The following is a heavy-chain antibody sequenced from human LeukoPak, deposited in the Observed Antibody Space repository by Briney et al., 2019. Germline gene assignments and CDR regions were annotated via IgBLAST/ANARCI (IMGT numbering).Heavy chain of an antibody. CDR3: ARALIAAAGPDY. CDR2: ISFDESNK. V-gene: IGHV3-30*04. Sequence: GRSLRLSCAASGFTFSNYAMHWVRQAPGKGLEWVAVISFDESNKYYADPVKGRFTISRVNSKNTLYLQMNSLRAEDSAVYYCARALIAAAGPDYWGQGTLVTVSS. J-gene: IGHJ4*02. CDR1: GFTFSNYA. D-gene: IGHD6-13*01.